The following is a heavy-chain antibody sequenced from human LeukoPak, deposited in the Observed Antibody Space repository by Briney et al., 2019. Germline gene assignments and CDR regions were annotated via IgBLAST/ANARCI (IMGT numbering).Heavy chain of an antibody. CDR1: VYTFTGYY. D-gene: IGHD5-24*01. J-gene: IGHJ5*01. Sequence: GASVKVSFKASVYTFTGYYMHWVRQAPGQGLEWMGRINPNSGGKNCAQKFQRRVTMTRHTYISTAYMELSRLRSDDTAVYYCARGGDGYHTPDWFDYWGQGALVAVSS. V-gene: IGHV1-2*06. CDR2: INPNSGGK. CDR3: ARGGDGYHTPDWFDY.